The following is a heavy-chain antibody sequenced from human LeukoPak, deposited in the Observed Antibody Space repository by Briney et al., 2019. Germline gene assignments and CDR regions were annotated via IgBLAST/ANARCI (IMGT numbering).Heavy chain of an antibody. V-gene: IGHV4-39*07. CDR1: GGSISSSSYY. CDR2: IYHSGST. CDR3: ARSLFGGAYYYYYMDV. Sequence: SETLSLTCTVSGGSISSSSYYWGWIRQPPGKGLEWIGEIYHSGSTNYNPSLKSRVTISVDKSKNQFSLKLSSVTAADTAVYYCARSLFGGAYYYYYMDVWGKGTTVTVSS. J-gene: IGHJ6*03. D-gene: IGHD3-16*01.